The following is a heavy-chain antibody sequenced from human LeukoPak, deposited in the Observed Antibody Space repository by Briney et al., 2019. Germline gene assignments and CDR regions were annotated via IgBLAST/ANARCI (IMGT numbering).Heavy chain of an antibody. V-gene: IGHV3-23*01. D-gene: IGHD6-19*01. Sequence: GGSLRLSCAASGFTFSSSAMSWVRQVPGKGLEWVSGISASGGSTYYADSVRGRFTISRDNSKNTLYVQMNSLRAEDTAVYYCARQWLVYYFDYWGQGTLVTVSS. J-gene: IGHJ4*02. CDR2: ISASGGST. CDR1: GFTFSSSA. CDR3: ARQWLVYYFDY.